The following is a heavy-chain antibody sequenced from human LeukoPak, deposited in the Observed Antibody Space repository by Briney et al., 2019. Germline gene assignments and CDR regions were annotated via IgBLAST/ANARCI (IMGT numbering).Heavy chain of an antibody. J-gene: IGHJ3*01. Sequence: SQTLSLTCTVSGDSICRGAYYWSWIRQLPGKGLEWIGNIYYSGSTYYSPSLKSRLIMSVDTSKNQFSVNLTSVTAADTAMYYCARVYCSSTSCLFPDAFDVWGQGTTVVVSS. D-gene: IGHD2-2*01. V-gene: IGHV4-31*03. CDR2: IYYSGST. CDR3: ARVYCSSTSCLFPDAFDV. CDR1: GDSICRGAYY.